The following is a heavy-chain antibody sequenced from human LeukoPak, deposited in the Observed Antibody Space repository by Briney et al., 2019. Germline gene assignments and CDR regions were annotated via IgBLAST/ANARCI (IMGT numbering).Heavy chain of an antibody. D-gene: IGHD4-17*01. Sequence: GGSLRLSCAASGLTVSSKYMSWVRQAPGKGLEWVSFMYNNGNTHYADSVKGRFTISRDNAKNTLYLQMNSLRPEDTAVYYCARVGGDRVAYWGQGTLVTVSS. CDR1: GLTVSSKY. CDR2: MYNNGNT. V-gene: IGHV3-53*01. J-gene: IGHJ4*02. CDR3: ARVGGDRVAY.